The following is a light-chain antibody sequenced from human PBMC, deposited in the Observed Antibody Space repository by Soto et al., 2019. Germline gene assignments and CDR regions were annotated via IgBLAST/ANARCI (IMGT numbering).Light chain of an antibody. CDR3: QQANSFPLT. J-gene: IGKJ4*01. CDR2: AAS. V-gene: IGKV1D-12*01. Sequence: DIQMTQSPSSVSASVGDRVTITCRASQGISNWLAWYQQKPGKAPNLLIDAASSLQSGVPSRFSGSRSGTASTLTISSLQPEDFAPYDCQQANSFPLTFGGGTKVEIK. CDR1: QGISNW.